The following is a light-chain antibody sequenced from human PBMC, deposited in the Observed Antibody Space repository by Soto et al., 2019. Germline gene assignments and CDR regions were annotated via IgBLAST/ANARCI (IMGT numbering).Light chain of an antibody. CDR3: LLYYGGANWL. CDR1: TGAVTSAFY. CDR2: STD. V-gene: IGLV7-43*01. J-gene: IGLJ3*02. Sequence: QTVVTQEPSLTVSRGGTVTLTCASSTGAVTSAFYPNWFQQKPGQAPRALIYSTDNRHSWTPARFSGSLLGGKAALTLSGAQPEDEAEYYCLLYYGGANWLFGGGTKLTVL.